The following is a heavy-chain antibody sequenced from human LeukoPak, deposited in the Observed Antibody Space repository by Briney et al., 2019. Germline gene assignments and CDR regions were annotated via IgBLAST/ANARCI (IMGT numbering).Heavy chain of an antibody. CDR2: IYSGGST. J-gene: IGHJ4*02. Sequence: PGSSLRLSCAASGFTFSSYAMSWVRQAPGKGLEWVSVIYSGGSTYYADSVKGRFTISRDNSKNTLYLQMNSLRAEDTAVYYCARVVSGWPNYYFDYWGQGTLVTVSS. CDR1: GFTFSSYA. D-gene: IGHD6-19*01. CDR3: ARVVSGWPNYYFDY. V-gene: IGHV3-53*01.